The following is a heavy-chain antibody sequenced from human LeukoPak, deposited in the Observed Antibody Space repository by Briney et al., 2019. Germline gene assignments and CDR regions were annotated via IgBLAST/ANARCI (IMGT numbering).Heavy chain of an antibody. J-gene: IGHJ4*02. V-gene: IGHV3-53*01. Sequence: GGSLRLSCAASGFTVSSNYMSWVRQAPGKGLEWVSVIYSGGSTYYADSVKGRFTISRGNSKNTLYLQMNSLRAEDTAVYYCARSSRSSWYSFGYWGQGTLVTVSS. CDR3: ARSSRSSWYSFGY. CDR1: GFTVSSNY. D-gene: IGHD6-13*01. CDR2: IYSGGST.